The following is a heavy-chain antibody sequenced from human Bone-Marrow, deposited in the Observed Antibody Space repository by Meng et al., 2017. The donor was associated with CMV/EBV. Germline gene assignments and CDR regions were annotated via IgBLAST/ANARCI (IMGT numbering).Heavy chain of an antibody. V-gene: IGHV4-59*01. Sequence: GSLRLSCAASGFTFDDYGMSWVRQAPGKGLEWIGYIYYSGSTNYNPSLKSRVTISVDTSKNQFSLKLSSVTAADTAVYYCARTYSSSSYYYYGMDVWGQGTTVTVSS. CDR1: GFTFDDYG. CDR2: IYYSGST. D-gene: IGHD6-6*01. J-gene: IGHJ6*02. CDR3: ARTYSSSSYYYYGMDV.